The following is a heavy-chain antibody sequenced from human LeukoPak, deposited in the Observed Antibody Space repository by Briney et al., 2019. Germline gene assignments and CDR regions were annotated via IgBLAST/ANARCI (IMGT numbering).Heavy chain of an antibody. CDR2: ISGSGGST. CDR1: GFTFSSYA. D-gene: IGHD6-19*01. CDR3: AKAPFSRWAQDVAGHFDY. J-gene: IGHJ4*02. V-gene: IGHV3-23*01. Sequence: GGSPRLSCAASGFTFSSYAMSWVRQAPGKGLEWVSAISGSGGSTYYADSVKGRFTISRDNSKNTLYLQMNSLRAEDTAVYYCAKAPFSRWAQDVAGHFDYWGQGTLVTVSS.